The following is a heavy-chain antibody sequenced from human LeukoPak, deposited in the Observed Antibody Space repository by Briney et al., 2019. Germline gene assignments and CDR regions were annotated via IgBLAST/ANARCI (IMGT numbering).Heavy chain of an antibody. CDR2: INPSGGST. V-gene: IGHV1-46*01. D-gene: IGHD6-13*01. Sequence: ASVKVSCKASGYTFTSYDINWVRQAPGQGLEWMGIINPSGGSTSYAQKFQGRVTMTRDTSTSTVYMELSSLRSEDTAVYYCAREVIAAAGTTPDYWGQGTLVTVSS. J-gene: IGHJ4*02. CDR3: AREVIAAAGTTPDY. CDR1: GYTFTSYD.